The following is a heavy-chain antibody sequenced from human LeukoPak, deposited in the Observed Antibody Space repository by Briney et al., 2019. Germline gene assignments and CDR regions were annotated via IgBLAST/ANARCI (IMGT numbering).Heavy chain of an antibody. CDR1: GFSFSNYG. CDR3: ARDAPEHYFDY. Sequence: GKSLRLSCGVSGFSFSNYGIHWVRQAPGKGLEWVAVISYDGSNQYYADSVKGRFTISRDSSKNTEFLQMDSLRAEDTAAYYCARDAPEHYFDYWGQGTLVTVSS. J-gene: IGHJ4*02. V-gene: IGHV3-30*03. CDR2: ISYDGSNQ. D-gene: IGHD1/OR15-1a*01.